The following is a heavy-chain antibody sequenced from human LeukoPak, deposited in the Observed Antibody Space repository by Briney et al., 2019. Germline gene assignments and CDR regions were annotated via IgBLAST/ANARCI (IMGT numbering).Heavy chain of an antibody. D-gene: IGHD4-17*01. CDR3: AKDLHYGDGRWEFDP. V-gene: IGHV3-23*01. J-gene: IGHJ5*02. Sequence: GGSLRLSCAASAFSFDTFAMTWVRQVPGKGLEWVSGRIGSGNTYYADSVKGRFTLSSDSSKNTVYLQMNSLRVEDTAIYYCAKDLHYGDGRWEFDPWGQGTLVTVSP. CDR2: RIGSGNT. CDR1: AFSFDTFA.